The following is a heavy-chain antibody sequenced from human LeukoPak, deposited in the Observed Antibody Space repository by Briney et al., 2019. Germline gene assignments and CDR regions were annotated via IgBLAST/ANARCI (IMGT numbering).Heavy chain of an antibody. J-gene: IGHJ4*02. D-gene: IGHD3-22*01. CDR2: IYHSGST. CDR1: GYSISSGYY. V-gene: IGHV4-38-2*02. CDR3: ARRGYYDSSGYYYEDY. Sequence: PSETLSLTCTVSGYSISSGYYWGWIRQPPGQGLEWIGSIYHSGSTYYNPSLKSRVTISVDTSKNQFSLRLSSVTAADTAVYYCARRGYYDSSGYYYEDYWGQGTLVTVSS.